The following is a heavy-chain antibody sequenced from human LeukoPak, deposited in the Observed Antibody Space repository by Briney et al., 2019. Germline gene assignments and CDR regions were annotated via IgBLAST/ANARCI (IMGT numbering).Heavy chain of an antibody. D-gene: IGHD1-26*01. V-gene: IGHV3-23*01. CDR3: AKGGKWDVTPFDY. CDR2: ISGGGGST. J-gene: IGHJ4*02. Sequence: LPGGSLRLSCAASGFIFTSYSMNWVRQAPGKGLEWVSTISGGGGSTYYADSVKGRFTISRDNSKNTLYLQVNSLRAEDTAVYYCAKGGKWDVTPFDYWGQGTLVTVSS. CDR1: GFIFTSYS.